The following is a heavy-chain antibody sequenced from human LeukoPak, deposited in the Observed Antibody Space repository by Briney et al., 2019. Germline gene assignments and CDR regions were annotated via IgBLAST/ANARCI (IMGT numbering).Heavy chain of an antibody. J-gene: IGHJ4*02. Sequence: GGSLRLSCAASGFTFDDYAMHWVRQAPGKGLEWVGRTTNKAHSYTTEYAASVKGRFTISRDDSKNSLYLQMNSLKTEDTAVYYCARRYCIGNNCRYSDYWGQGTLVTVSS. CDR2: TTNKAHSYTT. CDR3: ARRYCIGNNCRYSDY. CDR1: GFTFDDYA. V-gene: IGHV3-72*01. D-gene: IGHD2-15*01.